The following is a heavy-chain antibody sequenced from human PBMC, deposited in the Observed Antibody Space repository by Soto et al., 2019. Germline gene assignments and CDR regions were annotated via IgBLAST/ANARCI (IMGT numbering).Heavy chain of an antibody. V-gene: IGHV1-3*01. Sequence: VQVTCKAPGYPFTSYAMYWVRHAAGQRLEWMGWINAGNGNTKYSQKFQGRVTITRDTSASTAYMELSSLRSEDTAVYYCARGSSWYSSFDYWGQGTLGTV. J-gene: IGHJ4*02. CDR2: INAGNGNT. CDR1: GYPFTSYA. D-gene: IGHD6-13*01. CDR3: ARGSSWYSSFDY.